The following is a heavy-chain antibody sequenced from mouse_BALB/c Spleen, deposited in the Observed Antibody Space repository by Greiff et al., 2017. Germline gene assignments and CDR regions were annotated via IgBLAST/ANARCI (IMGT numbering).Heavy chain of an antibody. CDR3: ARWDYDTYSYYFDY. J-gene: IGHJ2*01. D-gene: IGHD2-4*01. Sequence: QVQLQQSGPELVKPGASVKMSCKASGYTFTDYVISWVKQRTGQGLEWIGEIYPGSGSTYYNEKFKGTATLTADKSSNTAYMQLSSLTSEDSAVYFCARWDYDTYSYYFDYWGQGTTLTVSS. V-gene: IGHV1-77*01. CDR1: GYTFTDYV. CDR2: IYPGSGST.